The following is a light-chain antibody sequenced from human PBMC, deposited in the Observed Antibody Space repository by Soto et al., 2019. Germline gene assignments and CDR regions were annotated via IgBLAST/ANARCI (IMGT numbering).Light chain of an antibody. Sequence: QSALTQPASVSGSPGQSITVSCTGTSSDVGAYNLVSWYQQHPGKAPRLIIYEGTKRPSGISHRFSGSKSDNTASQTISGLRAEDEAHYHCCSYAGSRTFVFGGGTQLTVL. CDR2: EGT. CDR1: SSDVGAYNL. CDR3: CSYAGSRTFV. J-gene: IGLJ7*01. V-gene: IGLV2-23*01.